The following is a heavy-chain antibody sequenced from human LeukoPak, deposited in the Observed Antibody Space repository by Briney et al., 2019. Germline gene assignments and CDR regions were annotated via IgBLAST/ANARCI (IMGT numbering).Heavy chain of an antibody. D-gene: IGHD1-26*01. CDR2: ISGSGGST. CDR3: AKDHSGSYPHDAFDI. V-gene: IGHV3-23*01. Sequence: ASVKVSCKASGFTFSSYAMSWVRQAPGKGLEWVSAISGSGGSTYYADSVKGRFTISRDNSKNTLYLQMNSLRAEDTAVYYCAKDHSGSYPHDAFDIWGQGTMVTVSS. CDR1: GFTFSSYA. J-gene: IGHJ3*02.